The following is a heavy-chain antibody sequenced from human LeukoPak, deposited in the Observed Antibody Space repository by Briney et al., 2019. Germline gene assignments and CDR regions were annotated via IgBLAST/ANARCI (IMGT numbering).Heavy chain of an antibody. CDR3: ARHPAHYGYGYYYGMDV. CDR2: IYYSGST. Sequence: SETLPLTCTVSGGSISSYYWSWIRQPPGKGLEWIGYIYYSGSTNYNPSLKSRVTISVHTSHNQFSLKLSSVPAAHTAVYYCARHPAHYGYGYYYGMDVWGQGTTVTVSS. D-gene: IGHD5-18*01. CDR1: GGSISSYY. V-gene: IGHV4-59*08. J-gene: IGHJ6*02.